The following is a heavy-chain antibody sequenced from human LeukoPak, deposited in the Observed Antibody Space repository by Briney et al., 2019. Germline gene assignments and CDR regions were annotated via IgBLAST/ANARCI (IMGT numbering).Heavy chain of an antibody. CDR1: GFSFSVYS. J-gene: IGHJ4*02. D-gene: IGHD3-22*01. Sequence: GGYLRLSCAASGFSFSVYSMNWVRQAPGKGLEWVSYISSSSSTIYYADSVKGRFTISRDNAKNSLYLQMNSLRDEDTAVFYCARGHAWLDYWGQGTLVTVSS. CDR3: ARGHAWLDY. CDR2: ISSSSSTI. V-gene: IGHV3-48*02.